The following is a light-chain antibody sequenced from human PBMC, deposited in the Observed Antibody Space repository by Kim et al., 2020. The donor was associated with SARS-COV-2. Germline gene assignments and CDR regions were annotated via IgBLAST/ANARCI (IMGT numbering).Light chain of an antibody. CDR2: STS. V-gene: IGKV3-15*01. Sequence: VSLGERATLTCRASQSINNHVAWYQQKPGQAPKLLIYSTSTRATGTPARFSGSGSGTEFTLTIDSLQSEDFAVYFCQQYPDWPLTFGGGTRVEIK. J-gene: IGKJ4*01. CDR3: QQYPDWPLT. CDR1: QSINNH.